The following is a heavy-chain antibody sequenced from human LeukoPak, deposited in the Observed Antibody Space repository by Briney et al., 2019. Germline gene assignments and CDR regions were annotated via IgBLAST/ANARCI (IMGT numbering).Heavy chain of an antibody. Sequence: PGGSLRLSCAAAGFTFSSYAMSWVRQAPGKGLEWVSASSGSGGSTYYADSVKGRFTISRDNSKNTLYLQMNSLRAEDTAVYYCAKMAVGVVVPAAMHTFDYWGQGTLVTVSS. J-gene: IGHJ4*02. CDR2: SSGSGGST. D-gene: IGHD2-2*01. CDR1: GFTFSSYA. V-gene: IGHV3-23*01. CDR3: AKMAVGVVVPAAMHTFDY.